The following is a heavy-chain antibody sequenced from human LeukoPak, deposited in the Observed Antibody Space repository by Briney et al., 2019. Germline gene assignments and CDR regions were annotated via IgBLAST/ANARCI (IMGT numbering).Heavy chain of an antibody. CDR2: IYYSGST. CDR3: FSVNYSGSYGWFDP. CDR1: GGSISSSSYY. Sequence: SETLSLTRTVSGGSISSSSYYWGWIRQPPGKGLEWIGSIYYSGSTHYNPSLKSRVTISLDTSKNQFSLKLSSVTAADTAVYYCFSVNYSGSYGWFDPWGQGTLVTVSS. J-gene: IGHJ5*02. V-gene: IGHV4-39*01. D-gene: IGHD1-26*01.